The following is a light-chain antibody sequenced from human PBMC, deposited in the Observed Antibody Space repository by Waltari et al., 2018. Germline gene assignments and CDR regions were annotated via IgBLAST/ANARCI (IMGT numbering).Light chain of an antibody. Sequence: QSLLTQPPSVSGAPGQRVALSCTGNSSNIGAGYAVHWYQQLPGTAPKLLIYDNTNRPSGVPDRFSGSKSGTSASLAITGLRAEDEADYYCQSYDSSLTGSVFGGGTKLTVL. CDR3: QSYDSSLTGSV. J-gene: IGLJ3*02. CDR2: DNT. V-gene: IGLV1-40*01. CDR1: SSNIGAGYA.